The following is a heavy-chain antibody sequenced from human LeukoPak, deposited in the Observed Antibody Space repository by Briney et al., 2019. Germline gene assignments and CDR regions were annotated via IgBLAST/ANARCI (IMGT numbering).Heavy chain of an antibody. CDR2: INSDGSIT. V-gene: IGHV3-74*01. Sequence: PGWSLRLSCAASGFTFSSYEMNWVRQVPGKGLVWVSRINSDGSITSYADSVKGRFTISRDNAKNTLYQQVNSLRVEDTAVYYCARDHYSSGYFWGQGTLVTVSS. CDR1: GFTFSSYE. D-gene: IGHD3-22*01. CDR3: ARDHYSSGYF. J-gene: IGHJ4*02.